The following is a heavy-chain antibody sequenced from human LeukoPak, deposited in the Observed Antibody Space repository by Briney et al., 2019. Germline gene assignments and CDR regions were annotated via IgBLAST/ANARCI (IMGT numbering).Heavy chain of an antibody. J-gene: IGHJ4*02. V-gene: IGHV1-69*05. D-gene: IGHD3-3*01. Sequence: GASVKVSCKASGGTFSSYAISWVRQAPGQGLEWMGGIIPIFGTANYAQEFQGRVTITTDESTSTAYMELSSLRSEDTAVYYCARGTEFGVVIYFDYWGQGTLVTVSS. CDR2: IIPIFGTA. CDR3: ARGTEFGVVIYFDY. CDR1: GGTFSSYA.